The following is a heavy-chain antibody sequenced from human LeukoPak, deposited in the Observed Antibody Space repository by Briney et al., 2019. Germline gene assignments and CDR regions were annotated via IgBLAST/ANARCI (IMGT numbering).Heavy chain of an antibody. Sequence: GASVKVSCKASGYTFTSYGISWVRQAPGQGLEWMGWISAYNGNTNYAQKLQGRVTMTTDTSTSTACMELRSLRSDDTAVYYRASLRPDAFDIWGQGTMVTVSS. J-gene: IGHJ3*02. V-gene: IGHV1-18*01. CDR3: ASLRPDAFDI. CDR1: GYTFTSYG. D-gene: IGHD3-16*01. CDR2: ISAYNGNT.